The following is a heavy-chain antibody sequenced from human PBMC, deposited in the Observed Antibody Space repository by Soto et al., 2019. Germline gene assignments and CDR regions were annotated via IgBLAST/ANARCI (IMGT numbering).Heavy chain of an antibody. CDR1: GYTFTSYA. D-gene: IGHD2-2*01. Sequence: ASVKVCCKASGYTFTSYAMHWVRQAPGQRLEWMGWINAGNGNTKYSQKFQGRVTITRDTSASTAYMELSRLRSDDTAVYYCARSADCSSTSCYGHYYYYGMDVWGQGTTVTVSS. V-gene: IGHV1-3*01. CDR2: INAGNGNT. J-gene: IGHJ6*02. CDR3: ARSADCSSTSCYGHYYYYGMDV.